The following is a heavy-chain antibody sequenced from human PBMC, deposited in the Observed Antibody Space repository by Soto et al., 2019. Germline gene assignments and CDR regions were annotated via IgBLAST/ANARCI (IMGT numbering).Heavy chain of an antibody. V-gene: IGHV4-31*01. J-gene: IGHJ4*02. CDR1: GGSISSGGYY. CDR2: IHYSGST. Sequence: QVQLQESGPGLVKPSQTLSLTCTVSGGSISSGGYYWSWIRQHPGKGLEWIGYIHYSGSTYYNPSLQSLVTISVDTSKHRLSLQLSSVTPADPAVYYCAREPGVWRQGTLGTVSS. D-gene: IGHD2-8*01. CDR3: AREPGV.